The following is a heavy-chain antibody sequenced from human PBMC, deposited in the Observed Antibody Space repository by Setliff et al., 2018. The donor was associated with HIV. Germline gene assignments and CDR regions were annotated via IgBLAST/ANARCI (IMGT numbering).Heavy chain of an antibody. CDR2: IKQDGSEK. Sequence: GGSLRLSCAASGFTLSNFWMTWVRQAPGKGLEWVASIKQDGSEKNYVDSVKGRFTPSRDNATNSLYLQMSSLRADDTAVYYCARGYWEWEDSIGDAFDIWGQGTMVTVSS. J-gene: IGHJ3*02. CDR1: GFTLSNFW. D-gene: IGHD3-3*01. CDR3: ARGYWEWEDSIGDAFDI. V-gene: IGHV3-7*01.